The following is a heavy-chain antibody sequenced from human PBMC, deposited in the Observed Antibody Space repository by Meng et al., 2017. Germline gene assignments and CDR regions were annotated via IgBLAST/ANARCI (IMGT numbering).Heavy chain of an antibody. J-gene: IGHJ4*02. CDR3: TTDLSPPFDY. Sequence: EAQRVECGGGVVKHRGSLALSCAGSGFTFSNAWMSWVRPAPGKGLEWVGRIKSKTDGRTTDYAAPVKGRFTISRDDSKNTLYLQMNSLNTEDTAVYYCTTDLSPPFDYWGQGTLVTVSS. V-gene: IGHV3-15*01. CDR1: GFTFSNAW. CDR2: IKSKTDGRTT.